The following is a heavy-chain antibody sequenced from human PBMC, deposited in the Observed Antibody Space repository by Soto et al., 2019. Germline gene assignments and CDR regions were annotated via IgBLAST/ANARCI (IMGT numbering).Heavy chain of an antibody. CDR2: ISAYNGNT. J-gene: IGHJ6*02. CDR3: AREAYCGGDCYLWPYYYGMDV. CDR1: GYTFTSYG. V-gene: IGHV1-18*01. Sequence: QVQLVQSGAEVKKPGASVKVSCKASGYTFTSYGISWVRQAPGQGLEWMGWISAYNGNTNYAQKLQGRVTMTTDTSTSTAYMELRSLRSDDTAVYYCAREAYCGGDCYLWPYYYGMDVWGQGTTVTVSS. D-gene: IGHD2-21*02.